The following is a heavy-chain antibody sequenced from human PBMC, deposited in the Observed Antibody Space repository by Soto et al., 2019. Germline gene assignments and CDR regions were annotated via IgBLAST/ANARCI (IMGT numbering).Heavy chain of an antibody. CDR1: GVSITSGDNY. CDR3: VRKTGTTFLGSFFDH. CDR2: IFYIGNA. D-gene: IGHD1-7*01. Sequence: QVQLQETGPGLVKPSQTLSLTCTVSGVSITSGDNYWSWIRQPPGKGLEWIGYIFYIGNAYYNPSLQRRVTISVDTSRNQFSLRLTSVTAADTAVYYCVRKTGTTFLGSFFDHWGQGTLVTVSS. V-gene: IGHV4-30-4*01. J-gene: IGHJ4*02.